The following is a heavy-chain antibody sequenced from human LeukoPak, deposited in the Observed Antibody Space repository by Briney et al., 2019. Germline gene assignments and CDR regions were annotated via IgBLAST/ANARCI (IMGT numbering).Heavy chain of an antibody. CDR3: AKVEARWELGIDY. Sequence: GGSLRLSCAASGFTFSSYAMSWVRQAPGKGLEWVSAISGSGSTYYADSVKGRFTISRDNSKNTLYLQMNSLRAEDTAVYYCAKVEARWELGIDYWGQGTLVTVSS. CDR1: GFTFSSYA. J-gene: IGHJ4*02. CDR2: ISGSGST. D-gene: IGHD1-26*01. V-gene: IGHV3-23*01.